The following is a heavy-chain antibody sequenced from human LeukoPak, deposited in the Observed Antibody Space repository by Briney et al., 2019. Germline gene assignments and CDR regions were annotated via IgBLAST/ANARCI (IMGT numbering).Heavy chain of an antibody. CDR1: GYTFTGYY. CDR2: INPNSGGT. V-gene: IGHV1-2*02. CDR3: AREARGDYYGSGSITYYFDY. J-gene: IGHJ4*02. Sequence: ASVKVCCKASGYTFTGYYMHWVRQAPGQGLEWMGWINPNSGGTNYAQKFQGRVTMTRDTSISTAYMELSRLRSDDTAVYYCAREARGDYYGSGSITYYFDYWGQGTLVTVSS. D-gene: IGHD3-10*01.